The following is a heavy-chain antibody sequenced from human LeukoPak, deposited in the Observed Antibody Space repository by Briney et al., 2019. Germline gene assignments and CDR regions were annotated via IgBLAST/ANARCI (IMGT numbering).Heavy chain of an antibody. Sequence: ASLKVSCKASGYTFTGYYMHWVRQAAGQALEWMGWINPNSGCTHYAQKFQGWVTMTRDTSISTAYMELSRLRSDDTAVYYCARGKYDILTGYYEPVDYWGQGTLVTVSS. V-gene: IGHV1-2*04. D-gene: IGHD3-9*01. CDR1: GYTFTGYY. CDR2: INPNSGCT. J-gene: IGHJ4*02. CDR3: ARGKYDILTGYYEPVDY.